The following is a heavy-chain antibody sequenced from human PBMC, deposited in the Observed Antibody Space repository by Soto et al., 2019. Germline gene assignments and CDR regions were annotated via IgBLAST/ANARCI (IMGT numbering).Heavy chain of an antibody. CDR3: AKVRDYYYYYMGG. Sequence: EVQLLESGGGLVQPGGSLRLSCAASGFTFSSYAMSWVRQAPGKGLEWVSAISGSGGSTYYADSVKGRFTISRDNTKNTLYLQMNSLRAEDTAVYYCAKVRDYYYYYMGGWGKGTTVTVSS. J-gene: IGHJ6*03. V-gene: IGHV3-23*01. CDR2: ISGSGGST. CDR1: GFTFSSYA.